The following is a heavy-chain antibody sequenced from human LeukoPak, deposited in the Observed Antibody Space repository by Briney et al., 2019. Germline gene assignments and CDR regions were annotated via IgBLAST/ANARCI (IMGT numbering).Heavy chain of an antibody. J-gene: IGHJ4*02. CDR1: GFTFGTNS. V-gene: IGHV3-48*01. D-gene: IGHD5-18*01. CDR2: ISSGGSTI. Sequence: GGSLRLSCAGSGFTFGTNSMSWVRQAPGKGPEWISYISSGGSTIYYADSVKGRFTISRDNAKNSLYLQMNSLRAEDTAVYYCARDGGGYSYGVAYWGQGTLVTVSS. CDR3: ARDGGGYSYGVAY.